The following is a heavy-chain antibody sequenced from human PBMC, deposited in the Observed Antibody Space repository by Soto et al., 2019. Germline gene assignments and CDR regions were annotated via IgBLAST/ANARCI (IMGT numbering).Heavy chain of an antibody. J-gene: IGHJ4*02. CDR1: GYSFSSYW. CDR3: SRHSNPRTEHIDY. V-gene: IGHV5-51*01. Sequence: GESLKISCQTSGYSFSSYWIGWVRQMPGKGLEWMGIIYPGDSDTRYSPSFQGQVTISADNSVSTAYLQWSSLKASDTAMYYWSRHSNPRTEHIDYWGQGTLVTVSS. CDR2: IYPGDSDT.